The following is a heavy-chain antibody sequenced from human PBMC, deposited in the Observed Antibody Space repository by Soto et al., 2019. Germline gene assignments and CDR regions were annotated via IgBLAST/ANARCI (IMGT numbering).Heavy chain of an antibody. D-gene: IGHD3-3*01. CDR3: ASYHYYDFWIGSRHYMDA. CDR1: GGSLSGYF. CDR2: INHSGST. Sequence: QVHLEQWGAGLLKPSETLSLTCAVYGGSLSGYFWSWVRQPPGKGLEWIGEINHSGSTNHNPSLKSRVPIAADTSKHQFSLRLSSVTAADSGIYFCASYHYYDFWIGSRHYMDAWGKGTTVTVSS. V-gene: IGHV4-34*01. J-gene: IGHJ6*03.